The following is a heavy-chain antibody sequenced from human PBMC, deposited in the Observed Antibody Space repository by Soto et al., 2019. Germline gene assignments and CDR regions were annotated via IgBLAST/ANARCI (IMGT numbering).Heavy chain of an antibody. CDR3: ARGVDPGTMPNAFDI. J-gene: IGHJ3*02. V-gene: IGHV1-69*13. Sequence: GASVKVSCKASGGTFSSYAISWVRQAPGQGLEWMGGVIPIFGTANYAQKFQGRVTITADESTSTAYMELSSLRSEDTAVYYCARGVDPGTMPNAFDIWGQGTMVTVSS. D-gene: IGHD6-13*01. CDR2: VIPIFGTA. CDR1: GGTFSSYA.